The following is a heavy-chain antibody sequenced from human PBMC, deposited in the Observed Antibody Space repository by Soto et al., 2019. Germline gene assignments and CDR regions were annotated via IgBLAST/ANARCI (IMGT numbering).Heavy chain of an antibody. J-gene: IGHJ4*01. D-gene: IGHD3-16*01. CDR2: IDSDGGAT. CDR1: GFAFETYA. CDR3: IKSKQIYEQ. V-gene: IGHV3-74*01. Sequence: EVQLVESGGGLVQPGGSLRLSCAASGFAFETYAMHWVRQTAGKGPEWVSRIDSDGGATAYADSVRGRFSISRDNAKNTLYLQMNSLRADDTAVYYCIKSKQIYEQWGQGTLVTVSP.